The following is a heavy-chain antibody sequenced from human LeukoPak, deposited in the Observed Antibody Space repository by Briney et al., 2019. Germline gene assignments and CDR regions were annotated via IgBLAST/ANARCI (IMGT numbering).Heavy chain of an antibody. CDR1: GDFITAYY. CDR3: ARGQTPVLLWFGGGGNWFDP. J-gene: IGHJ5*02. D-gene: IGHD3-10*01. V-gene: IGHV4-34*01. Sequence: SETLSLTCTVSGDFITAYYWSWIRQPPGKGLEWIGEINHSGSTNYNPSLKSRVTISVDTSKNRFSLKLSSVTAADTAVYYCARGQTPVLLWFGGGGNWFDPWGQGTLVTVSS. CDR2: INHSGST.